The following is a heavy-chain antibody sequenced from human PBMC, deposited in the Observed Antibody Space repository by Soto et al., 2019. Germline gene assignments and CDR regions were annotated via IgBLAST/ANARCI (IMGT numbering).Heavy chain of an antibody. J-gene: IGHJ4*02. V-gene: IGHV1-3*01. Sequence: GASVKVSCKASGYTFTSYAMHWVRQAPGQRLEWMGWINAGNGNTKYSQKFQGRVTITRDTSASTAYMELSSLGSGDTAVYYCARGDSSGWQPWGQGTLVTAPQ. D-gene: IGHD6-19*01. CDR2: INAGNGNT. CDR3: ARGDSSGWQP. CDR1: GYTFTSYA.